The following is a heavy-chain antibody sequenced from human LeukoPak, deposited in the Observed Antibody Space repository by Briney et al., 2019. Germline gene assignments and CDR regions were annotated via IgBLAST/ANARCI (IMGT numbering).Heavy chain of an antibody. CDR3: AKEGWSSSWYGRFDP. D-gene: IGHD6-13*01. CDR1: GFTFDDYA. CDR2: ISWNSGSI. V-gene: IGHV3-9*01. Sequence: GGSLRLSCAASGFTFDDYAMHWVRQAPGKGLEWVSGISWNSGSIGYADSVKGRFTVSRDNAKNSPYLQMNSLRAEDTALYYCAKEGWSSSWYGRFDPWGQGTLVTVSS. J-gene: IGHJ5*02.